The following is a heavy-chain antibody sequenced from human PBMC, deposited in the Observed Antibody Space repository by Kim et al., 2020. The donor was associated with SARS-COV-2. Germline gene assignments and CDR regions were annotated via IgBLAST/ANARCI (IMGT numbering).Heavy chain of an antibody. D-gene: IGHD6-19*01. J-gene: IGHJ2*01. CDR1: GGSFSGYY. V-gene: IGHV4-34*01. CDR3: ASARYSSGWYLFWYFDL. CDR2: INHSGST. Sequence: SETLSLTCAVYGGSFSGYYWSWIRQPPGKGLEWIGEINHSGSTNYNPSLKSRVTISVDTSKNQFSLKLSSVTAADTAVYYCASARYSSGWYLFWYFDLWGRGTLVTVSS.